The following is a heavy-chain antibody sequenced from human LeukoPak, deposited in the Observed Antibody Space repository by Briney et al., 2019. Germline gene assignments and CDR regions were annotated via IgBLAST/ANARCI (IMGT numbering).Heavy chain of an antibody. J-gene: IGHJ5*02. CDR1: GGSISSGDYY. CDR3: ASFSRSNKAGGYNWFDP. V-gene: IGHV4-30-4*08. Sequence: SETLSLTCTVSGGSISSGDYYWSWIRQPPGKGLEWIGYIYYSGSTYYNPSLKSRVTISVDTSKNQFSLKLSSVTAADTAVYYCASFSRSNKAGGYNWFDPWGQGTLVTVSS. CDR2: IYYSGST. D-gene: IGHD3-16*01.